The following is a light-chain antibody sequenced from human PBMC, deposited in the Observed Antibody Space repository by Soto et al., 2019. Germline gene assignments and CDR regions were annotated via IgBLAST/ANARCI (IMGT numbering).Light chain of an antibody. CDR2: EVI. CDR1: SSDVGGYNF. J-gene: IGLJ2*01. Sequence: QSVLTQPPSASGSPGQSVTISCTGTSSDVGGYNFVSWYQQHPGKAPKLIIYEVIKRPSGVPDRFSGSKSGNTASLTVSGLQAEDEADYYCTSYAGTNNYVVFGGGTKVTVL. CDR3: TSYAGTNNYVV. V-gene: IGLV2-8*01.